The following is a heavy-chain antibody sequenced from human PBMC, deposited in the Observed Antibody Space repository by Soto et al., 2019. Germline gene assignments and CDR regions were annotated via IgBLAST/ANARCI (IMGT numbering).Heavy chain of an antibody. CDR1: GGSFSGYF. CDR2: ISHSGSR. CDR3: ARGLAYDRPITVAEPFDS. V-gene: IGHV4-34*02. D-gene: IGHD6-19*01. Sequence: QVQLQQWGAGLLKASETQTRTCVVSGGSFSGYFWTWIRQSPGRGLEWIGEISHSGSRNYNPAFQSRVIISVDSSKNHVSLKLSSVTAADSATYFCARGLAYDRPITVAEPFDSWGQGTLVTVSS. J-gene: IGHJ4*02.